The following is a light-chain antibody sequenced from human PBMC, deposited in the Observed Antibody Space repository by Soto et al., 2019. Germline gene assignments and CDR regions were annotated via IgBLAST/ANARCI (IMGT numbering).Light chain of an antibody. CDR2: GAS. CDR1: QGISSY. CDR3: QQHNSYPLT. J-gene: IGKJ4*01. V-gene: IGKV1-9*01. Sequence: DIQVTQSPSFLSASVGDRVTITCRASQGISSYLAWYQQKPGKAPKLLIYGASTLQSGVPSRFSGSGSGTEFTLTISSLQPEDFATYYCQQHNSYPLTFGGGTKVEIK.